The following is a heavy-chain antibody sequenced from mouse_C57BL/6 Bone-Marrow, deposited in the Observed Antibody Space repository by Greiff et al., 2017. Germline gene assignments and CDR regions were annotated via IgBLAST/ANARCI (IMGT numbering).Heavy chain of an antibody. J-gene: IGHJ2*01. V-gene: IGHV7-3*01. CDR1: GFTFTDYY. Sequence: EVKLVESGGGLVQPGGSLSLSCAASGFTFTDYYLSWVRQPPGKALGWLGFIRNKANGYTTEYSASVKGRFTISRDNSQSILYLQMNALRAEDSATYYCARSHYDYDAIDYWGQGTTLTVSS. D-gene: IGHD2-4*01. CDR2: IRNKANGYTT. CDR3: ARSHYDYDAIDY.